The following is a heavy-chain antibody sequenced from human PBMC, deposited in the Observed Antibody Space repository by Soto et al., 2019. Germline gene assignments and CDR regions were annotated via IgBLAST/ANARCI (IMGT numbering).Heavy chain of an antibody. CDR3: ARDDSGSYYYYYGMDV. Sequence: GGSLRLSCAASGFTFSSYAMHWVRQAPGKGLEWVAVISYDGSNKYYADSVKGRFTISRDNSKNKLYLQMNSLRAEDKAVYYCARDDSGSYYYYYGMDVWGQGTTVTVSS. V-gene: IGHV3-30-3*01. CDR2: ISYDGSNK. D-gene: IGHD1-26*01. CDR1: GFTFSSYA. J-gene: IGHJ6*02.